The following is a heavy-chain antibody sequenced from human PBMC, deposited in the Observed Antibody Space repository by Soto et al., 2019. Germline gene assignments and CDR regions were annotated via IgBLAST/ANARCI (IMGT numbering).Heavy chain of an antibody. CDR1: GGAFSDYA. D-gene: IGHD2-15*01. CDR2: IMPIFRAP. V-gene: IGHV1-69*12. J-gene: IGHJ6*02. CDR3: ASWLKGPDIGNYYYGMDV. Sequence: QVQLVQSGAEVKKPGSSVKVSFKASGGAFSDYAFSWVRQAPGQGLEWLGGIMPIFRAPDYAQKFQGRVTITADEFTRTAYMEMNSLGSEDTAGYYCASWLKGPDIGNYYYGMDVWGQGTTVTVS.